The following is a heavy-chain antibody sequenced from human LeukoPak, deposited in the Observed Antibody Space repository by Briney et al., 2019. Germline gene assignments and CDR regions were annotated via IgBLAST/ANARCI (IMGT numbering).Heavy chain of an antibody. CDR1: GGSFSGYY. CDR3: ATFLTGYYSSHDAFDI. Sequence: SETLSLTCAVYGGSFSGYYWSWIRQPPGKGLEWIGEINHSGSTNYNPSLKSRVTISVDTSKNQFSLKLSSVTAADTAVYYCATFLTGYYSSHDAFDIWGQGTMVTVSS. CDR2: INHSGST. D-gene: IGHD3-9*01. J-gene: IGHJ3*02. V-gene: IGHV4-34*01.